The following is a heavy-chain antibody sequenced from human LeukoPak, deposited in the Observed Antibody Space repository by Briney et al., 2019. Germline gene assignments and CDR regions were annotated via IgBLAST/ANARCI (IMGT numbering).Heavy chain of an antibody. D-gene: IGHD3-22*01. Sequence: ASVKVSCKASGYTFTSYGISWVRQAPGQGLEWMGWISAYNGNTNYAQKLQGRVAMTTDTSTSTAYMELRSLRSDDTAVYYCARDYWKYYYDSSGYYSGFWGQGTLVTVSS. CDR1: GYTFTSYG. CDR2: ISAYNGNT. CDR3: ARDYWKYYYDSSGYYSGF. J-gene: IGHJ4*02. V-gene: IGHV1-18*01.